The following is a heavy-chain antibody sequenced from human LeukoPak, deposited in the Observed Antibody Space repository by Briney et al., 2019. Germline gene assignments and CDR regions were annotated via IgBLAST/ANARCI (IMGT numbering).Heavy chain of an antibody. CDR2: ISSSSSSI. V-gene: IGHV3-21*01. CDR1: GFTFSSYS. CDR3: ARGGYCSGGSCYRENWFDP. D-gene: IGHD2-15*01. J-gene: IGHJ5*02. Sequence: GGSLRLSCAASGFTFSSYSMNWVRQAPGKGLEWVSLISSSSSSIFYADSVKGRFTISRDSAKNSLYLQMNSLRGEDTAVYYCARGGYCSGGSCYRENWFDPWGQGTLVTVSS.